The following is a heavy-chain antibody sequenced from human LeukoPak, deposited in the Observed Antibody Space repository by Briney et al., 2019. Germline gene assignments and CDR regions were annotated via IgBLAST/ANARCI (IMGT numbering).Heavy chain of an antibody. V-gene: IGHV4-59*02. CDR1: GGSVSNYQ. D-gene: IGHD6-19*01. CDR2: VSYSANT. J-gene: IGHJ4*02. Sequence: SETLSLTCSVSGGSVSNYQWGWIRQPPGKGLEWIAYVSYSANTNYNPSLRSRVTISIDTSKNQFSLRLSSVTAADTAVYYCTRWAGLGPWDYWGQGALVTVSS. CDR3: TRWAGLGPWDY.